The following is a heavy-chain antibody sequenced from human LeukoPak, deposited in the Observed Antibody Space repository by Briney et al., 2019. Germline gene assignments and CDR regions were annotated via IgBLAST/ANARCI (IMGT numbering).Heavy chain of an antibody. CDR3: ARGLNYYGSGSYGY. Sequence: PSETLSLTCTVSGVSISSTSYYWGWIRQPPGKGLEWIGSLYYTGTSYYSPSLKSRVTISVDTSKNQFSLKLSSVTAADTAVYYCARGLNYYGSGSYGYWGQGTLVTVSS. J-gene: IGHJ4*02. V-gene: IGHV4-39*07. CDR2: LYYTGTS. CDR1: GVSISSTSYY. D-gene: IGHD3-10*01.